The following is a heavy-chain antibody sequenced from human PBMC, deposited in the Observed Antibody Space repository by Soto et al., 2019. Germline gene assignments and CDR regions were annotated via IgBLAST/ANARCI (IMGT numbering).Heavy chain of an antibody. J-gene: IGHJ5*02. CDR3: ARRVGDYGLNWFDP. CDR2: INPNSGGT. D-gene: IGHD4-17*01. CDR1: GYTFTGYY. V-gene: IGHV1-2*02. Sequence: ASVKVSCKASGYTFTGYYMHWVRQAPGQGLEWMGWINPNSGGTNYAQKFQGRVTMTRDTSISTAYMELSRLRSDDTAVYYCARRVGDYGLNWFDPWGQGTLVTVSS.